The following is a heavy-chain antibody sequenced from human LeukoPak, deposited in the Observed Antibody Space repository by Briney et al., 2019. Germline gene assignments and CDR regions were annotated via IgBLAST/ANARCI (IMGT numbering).Heavy chain of an antibody. CDR2: IYSGGGT. Sequence: GGSLRLSCAASGFTVSSKYMRWVRQAPGKGLEWVSVIYSGGGTFYADSVKGRFTISRDNSKNTVYLQMNSLRAEDTAVYYCARDCSASSSDYYPLGYWGQGTLVTVSS. D-gene: IGHD3-22*01. CDR1: GFTVSSKY. J-gene: IGHJ4*02. CDR3: ARDCSASSSDYYPLGY. V-gene: IGHV3-66*01.